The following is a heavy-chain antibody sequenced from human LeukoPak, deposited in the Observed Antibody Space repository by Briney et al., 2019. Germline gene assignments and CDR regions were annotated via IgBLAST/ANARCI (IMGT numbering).Heavy chain of an antibody. D-gene: IGHD3-9*01. CDR1: GFTFSNYA. Sequence: GASLRLSCAASGFTFSNYAMSWVRQAPGKGLEWVSAITGGGSGIYYADSMKSRFTISRDNSKNTLYLQINSLRAEDTAVYYCAKWGDYDVLTGYYVSDYWGQGALVTVSS. CDR2: ITGGGSGI. J-gene: IGHJ4*02. V-gene: IGHV3-23*01. CDR3: AKWGDYDVLTGYYVSDY.